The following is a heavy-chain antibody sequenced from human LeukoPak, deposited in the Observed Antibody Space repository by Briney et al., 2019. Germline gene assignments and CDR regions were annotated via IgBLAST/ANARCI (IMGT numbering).Heavy chain of an antibody. CDR1: GFNFSSYE. CDR3: ARDKGSDGIDF. V-gene: IGHV3-48*03. CDR2: IRRSGTTI. Sequence: GGSLRLSCAASGFNFSSYEMNWVRQAPGKGLEWVSHIRRSGTTIYYADSVKGRFTISKVDARNSLYLQMYSLRAEDTAVYYCARDKGSDGIDFWGQGTLVTVSS. D-gene: IGHD1-26*01. J-gene: IGHJ4*02.